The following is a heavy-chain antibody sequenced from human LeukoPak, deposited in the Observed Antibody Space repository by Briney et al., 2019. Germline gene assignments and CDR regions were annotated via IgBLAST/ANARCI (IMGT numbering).Heavy chain of an antibody. J-gene: IGHJ5*02. V-gene: IGHV1-8*01. D-gene: IGHD3-10*01. CDR3: ARGHTVIRGIILVRGFDP. CDR2: MNPNSGNT. Sequence: GASVKVSCKASGYTFTGYDINWVRQAPGQGLEWMGWMNPNSGNTGYAQNFQGRVIMTTNTSIATAYMELSSLRSEDTAVYFCARGHTVIRGIILVRGFDPWGQGTLVTVSS. CDR1: GYTFTGYD.